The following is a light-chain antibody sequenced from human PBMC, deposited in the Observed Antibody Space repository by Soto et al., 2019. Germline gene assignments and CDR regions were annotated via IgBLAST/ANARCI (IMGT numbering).Light chain of an antibody. V-gene: IGLV2-8*01. CDR2: EVS. CDR1: SSDVGGYNY. J-gene: IGLJ2*01. Sequence: QSALTQPPSASGSPEQSVTISCTGTSSDVGGYNYVSWYQQHPGKAPKLMIYEVSKRPSGVPDRFSGSKSGNTASLTVSGLQAEDEADYYCSSYAGSNNLEVFGGGTKLTVL. CDR3: SSYAGSNNLEV.